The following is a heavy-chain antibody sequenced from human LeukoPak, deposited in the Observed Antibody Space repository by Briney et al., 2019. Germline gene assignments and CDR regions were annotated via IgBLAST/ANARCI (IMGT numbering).Heavy chain of an antibody. J-gene: IGHJ4*02. CDR1: GDSITSFSGDSITVSY. CDR3: ACLPVAHNNYFDY. V-gene: IGHV4-59*08. CDR2: ISYSGNT. D-gene: IGHD6-19*01. Sequence: SETLSLTCTVSGDSITSFSGDSITVSYWTWIRQPPGKGLEWLGDISYSGNTNYNPSLKSRVTMPVDTSKKQFFLRLSSVTAADTAVYYCACLPVAHNNYFDYWGQGIPVTVSS.